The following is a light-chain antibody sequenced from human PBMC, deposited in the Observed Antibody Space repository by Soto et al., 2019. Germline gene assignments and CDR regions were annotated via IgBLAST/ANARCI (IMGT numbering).Light chain of an antibody. Sequence: EIVITQSPATLSVSPGETASLSCRASQSARNFLAWYQQKPGPAPRLLIYYISTRATGIPARFSGSRSGTEFTLTTTSLHSEHSAAYYCQQHNQWPITFGQGTRLEI. V-gene: IGKV3D-15*01. CDR3: QQHNQWPIT. CDR1: QSARNF. CDR2: YIS. J-gene: IGKJ5*01.